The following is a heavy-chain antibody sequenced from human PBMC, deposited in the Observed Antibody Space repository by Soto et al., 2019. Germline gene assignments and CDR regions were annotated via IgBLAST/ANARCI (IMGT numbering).Heavy chain of an antibody. V-gene: IGHV3-23*01. CDR3: AKNLSPNYYYYGMDV. CDR1: GCNFSSYS. J-gene: IGHJ6*02. Sequence: PWLPLRLSCAAAGCNFSSYSMSCVRQAPGKGLEWVSAISGSGGSTYYADSVKGRFTISRDNSKNTLYLQMNSLRSEDTAVYYCAKNLSPNYYYYGMDVWGQGTTVTVSS. CDR2: ISGSGGST.